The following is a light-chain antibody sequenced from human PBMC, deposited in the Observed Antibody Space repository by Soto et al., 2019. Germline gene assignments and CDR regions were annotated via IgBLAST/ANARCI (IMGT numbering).Light chain of an antibody. J-gene: IGKJ2*01. CDR3: HQYDNVPQT. CDR1: QDISNF. Sequence: DIQMTQSPSSLSASVGDRVTITCQASQDISNFLNWYQQKPGKAPKLLIYDASNLQTGVSSRFSGSGSGTDFTFTISSLQPEDSATYYCHQYDNVPQTFGQGTKLEIK. V-gene: IGKV1-33*01. CDR2: DAS.